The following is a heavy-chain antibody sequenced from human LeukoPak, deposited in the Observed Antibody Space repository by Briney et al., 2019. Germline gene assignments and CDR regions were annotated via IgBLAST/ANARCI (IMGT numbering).Heavy chain of an antibody. V-gene: IGHV4-4*07. CDR1: GGSISRYY. Sequence: MSSETLSLTCTVSGGSISRYYWSWIRQPAGKGLEWIGRIYTSGSTNYNPSLKSRVTMSVDTSKNQFSLKLSSVTAADTAVYYCARGRSSGYFVYGYFDYWGQGTLVTVSS. CDR3: ARGRSSGYFVYGYFDY. CDR2: IYTSGST. J-gene: IGHJ4*02. D-gene: IGHD3-22*01.